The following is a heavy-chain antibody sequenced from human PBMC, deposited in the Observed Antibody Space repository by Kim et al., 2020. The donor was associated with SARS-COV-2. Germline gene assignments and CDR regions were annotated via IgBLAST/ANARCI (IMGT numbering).Heavy chain of an antibody. CDR3: ARGFYSTNYYYGMDV. D-gene: IGHD4-4*01. Sequence: SETLSLTCTVSGGSISSYYWSWIRQPPGKGLEWIGYIYYSGSTNYNPSLKSRVTISVDTSKNQFSLKLSSVTAADTAVYYCARGFYSTNYYYGMDVWGQGTTVTVSS. CDR1: GGSISSYY. CDR2: IYYSGST. V-gene: IGHV4-59*13. J-gene: IGHJ6*02.